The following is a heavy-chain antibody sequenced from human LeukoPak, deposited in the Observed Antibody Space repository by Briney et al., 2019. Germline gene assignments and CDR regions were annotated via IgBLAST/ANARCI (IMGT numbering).Heavy chain of an antibody. CDR1: GGSISSSSYY. CDR3: ARSFLEWLSLNV. CDR2: IYYSGST. Sequence: SSETLSLTCTVSGGSISSSSYYWGWIRQPPGKGLEWIGSIYYSGSTYYNPSLKSRVTISVDTPKNQFSLKLSSVTAADTAVYYCARSFLEWLSLNVWGQGTTVTVSS. D-gene: IGHD3-3*01. V-gene: IGHV4-39*01. J-gene: IGHJ6*02.